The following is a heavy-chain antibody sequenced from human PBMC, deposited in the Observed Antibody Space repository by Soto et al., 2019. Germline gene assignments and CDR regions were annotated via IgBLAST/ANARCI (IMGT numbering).Heavy chain of an antibody. D-gene: IGHD6-13*01. CDR3: ENDYSSSWYYFDY. Sequence: GGSLRLSCAASGFTFSSYAMSWVRQAPGKGLEWVSAISGSGGSTYYADSVKGRFTISRDNSKNTLYLQMNSLRAEDPAVDYCENDYSSSWYYFDYWGQGTLVTVSS. CDR1: GFTFSSYA. V-gene: IGHV3-23*01. CDR2: ISGSGGST. J-gene: IGHJ4*02.